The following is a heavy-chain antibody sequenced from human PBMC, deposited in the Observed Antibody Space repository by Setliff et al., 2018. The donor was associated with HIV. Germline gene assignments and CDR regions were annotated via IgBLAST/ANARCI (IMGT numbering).Heavy chain of an antibody. CDR1: GFTFSSHG. CDR2: TVIDGTYT. V-gene: IGHV3-30*02. J-gene: IGHJ4*02. D-gene: IGHD3-10*01. CDR3: ARANYYGSGSYVYYFDY. Sequence: GGSLRLSCSVSGFTFSSHGMHWVRQTPGKGLEWVAFTVIDGTYTFYAESVKGRFTISRDSAKNTLYLQMNSLRAEDTAVYYCARANYYGSGSYVYYFDYWGQGTLVTVSS.